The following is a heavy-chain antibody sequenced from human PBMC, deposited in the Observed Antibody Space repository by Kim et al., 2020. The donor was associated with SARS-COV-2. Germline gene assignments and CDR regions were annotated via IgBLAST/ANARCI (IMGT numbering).Heavy chain of an antibody. D-gene: IGHD5-12*01. Sequence: SETLSLTCTVSGGSISSSSYYWGWIRQPPGKGLEWIGSIYYSGSTYYNPSLKSRVTISVDTSKNQFSLKLSSVTAADTAVYYCARGEMATIPDYFDYWG. CDR3: ARGEMATIPDYFDY. J-gene: IGHJ4*01. V-gene: IGHV4-39*07. CDR2: IYYSGST. CDR1: GGSISSSSYY.